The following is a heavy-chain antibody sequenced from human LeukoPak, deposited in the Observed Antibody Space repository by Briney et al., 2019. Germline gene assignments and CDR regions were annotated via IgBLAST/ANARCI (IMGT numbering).Heavy chain of an antibody. CDR3: ARDGPSIAADFDC. J-gene: IGHJ4*02. V-gene: IGHV3-21*01. Sequence: GGSLRLSCAAYGFTFSSYSMNWVRQAPGKGLEWVSFISTSSSYIYYADSVKGRFTISRDNAKNSLYLQMNSLRAEDSAVYYCARDGPSIAADFDCWGQGTLVTVSS. CDR2: ISTSSSYI. CDR1: GFTFSSYS. D-gene: IGHD6-6*01.